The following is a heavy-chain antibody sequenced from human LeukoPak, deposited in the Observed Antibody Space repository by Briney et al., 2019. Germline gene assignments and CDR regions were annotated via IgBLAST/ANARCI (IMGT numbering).Heavy chain of an antibody. CDR1: GFTFSDYY. J-gene: IGHJ4*02. CDR2: ISSSGSNI. CDR3: ARVGSSGSILYFDY. D-gene: IGHD6-19*01. V-gene: IGHV3-11*01. Sequence: GGSLRLSCAASGFTFSDYYMSWLRQASGKGLAWVSYISSSGSNIYYADSVKGRFTISRDNAKNSLYRQMNSLSAEATAVYYCARVGSSGSILYFDYWGQGTLVTVSS.